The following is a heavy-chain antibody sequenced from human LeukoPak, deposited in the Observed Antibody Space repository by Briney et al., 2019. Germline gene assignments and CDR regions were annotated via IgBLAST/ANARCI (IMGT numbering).Heavy chain of an antibody. J-gene: IGHJ4*01. CDR3: ARSYYGSGSYHSAPFFDF. V-gene: IGHV3-74*03. Sequence: GGSLRLSCAAPGFAFNSYWMHWVRQVPGKGLVWVSGISSDGSTTTYADSVKGRFTISRDDAKSTVYLEMNGRRADDTGIYYCARSYYGSGSYHSAPFFDFWGHGTLVIVSS. CDR2: ISSDGSTT. CDR1: GFAFNSYW. D-gene: IGHD3-10*01.